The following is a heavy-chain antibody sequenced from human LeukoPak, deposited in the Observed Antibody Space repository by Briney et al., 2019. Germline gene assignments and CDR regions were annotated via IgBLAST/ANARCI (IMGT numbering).Heavy chain of an antibody. J-gene: IGHJ5*02. CDR3: ARQEYCSGGSCYTWFDP. CDR2: IYPADSDI. D-gene: IGHD2-15*01. V-gene: IGHV5-51*01. CDR1: GYSITSYW. Sequence: GESLKISCKGSGYSITSYWIAWVRQMPGKGLEWMGMIYPADSDIRYNPSFQGQVTISADKSISTAYLQWSSLKASDTAMYYCARQEYCSGGSCYTWFDPWGQGTLVTVSS.